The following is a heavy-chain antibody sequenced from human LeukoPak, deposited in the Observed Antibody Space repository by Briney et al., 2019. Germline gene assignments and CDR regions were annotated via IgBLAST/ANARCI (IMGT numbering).Heavy chain of an antibody. D-gene: IGHD5-24*01. J-gene: IGHJ4*02. CDR1: GFSFSNFG. V-gene: IGHV3-33*06. Sequence: GGSLRLSYAASGFSFSNFGMHWVRQTPGKGLEWVALIWSDARKTHYADSVMGRFTISRDNSKNTLYLQMNSLRVEDTAVYYCVKGGDGFNFGDHWGQGNRVTVSS. CDR2: IWSDARKT. CDR3: VKGGDGFNFGDH.